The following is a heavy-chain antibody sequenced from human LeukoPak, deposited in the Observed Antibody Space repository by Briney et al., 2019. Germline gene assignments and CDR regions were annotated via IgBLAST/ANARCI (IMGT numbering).Heavy chain of an antibody. J-gene: IGHJ4*02. V-gene: IGHV5-51*01. CDR3: ARLLRNIAAAVYYFDY. CDR1: GYNFTSYW. CDR2: IYPGDSDT. D-gene: IGHD6-13*01. Sequence: GESLKISCKGPGYNFTSYWIGWVRQMPGKGLEWMGIIYPGDSDTRYSPSFQGQVTISADKSISTAYLQWSSLKASDTAMYYCARLLRNIAAAVYYFDYWGQGTLVTVSS.